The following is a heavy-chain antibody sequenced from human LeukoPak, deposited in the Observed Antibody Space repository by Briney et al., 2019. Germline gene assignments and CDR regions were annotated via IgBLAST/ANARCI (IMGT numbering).Heavy chain of an antibody. V-gene: IGHV3-48*03. J-gene: IGHJ4*02. CDR2: ISDSGTTI. CDR3: ARDANYGSGQ. CDR1: GFTFSNYE. D-gene: IGHD3-10*01. Sequence: GGSLRLSCAASGFTFSNYEMNWVRQAPGKGLEWVSYISDSGTTIYYGDSVKGRFTISRDNAKKSLYLQMNSLRAEDTAVYYCARDANYGSGQWGQGTLVTVSS.